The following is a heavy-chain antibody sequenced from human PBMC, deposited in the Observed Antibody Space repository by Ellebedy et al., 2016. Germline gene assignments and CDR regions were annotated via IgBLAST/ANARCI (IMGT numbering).Heavy chain of an antibody. CDR1: RFTFSKYW. CDR2: IGRYSSPI. D-gene: IGHD6-13*01. V-gene: IGHV3-21*01. CDR3: ARDSRSLPY. Sequence: GESLKISXAASRFTFSKYWMHWVRQAPGGGLEWVSSIGRYSSPIYYADSVEGRFTISRDNAKNSLYLQMNGLRAEDTAVYYCARDSRSLPYWGQGTLVTVSS. J-gene: IGHJ4*02.